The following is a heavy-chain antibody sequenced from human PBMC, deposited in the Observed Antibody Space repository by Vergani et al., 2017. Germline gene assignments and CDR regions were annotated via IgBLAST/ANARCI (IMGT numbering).Heavy chain of an antibody. Sequence: EVQLVESGGGLVQPGGSLRLSCAASGFTFSSYEMNWVRQAPGKGLEWVSYISSSGSTIYYADSVKGRFTISRDNAKNSLYLQMNSLRAEDTAVYYCAKVRLERRSWDGSHYFDYWGQGTLVTVSS. V-gene: IGHV3-48*03. J-gene: IGHJ4*02. D-gene: IGHD1-1*01. CDR1: GFTFSSYE. CDR2: ISSSGSTI. CDR3: AKVRLERRSWDGSHYFDY.